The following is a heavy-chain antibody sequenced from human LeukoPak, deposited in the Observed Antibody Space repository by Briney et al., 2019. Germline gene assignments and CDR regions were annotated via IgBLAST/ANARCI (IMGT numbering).Heavy chain of an antibody. D-gene: IGHD4-11*01. CDR2: IYHSGST. V-gene: IGHV4-39*07. Sequence: PSETLSLTCTVSGASISTSAYYWGWIRQPPGKGLEWIGSIYHSGSTYYNPSLKSRVTISVDASKNQFSLKLSSVTAADTAVYYCARVKTTGGWFDPWGQGTLVTVSS. CDR3: ARVKTTGGWFDP. J-gene: IGHJ5*02. CDR1: GASISTSAYY.